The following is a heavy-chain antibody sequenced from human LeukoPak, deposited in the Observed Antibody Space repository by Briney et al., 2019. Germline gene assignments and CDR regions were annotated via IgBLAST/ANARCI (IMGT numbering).Heavy chain of an antibody. V-gene: IGHV4-39*07. CDR3: ARGLWGSYRSPDAFDI. Sequence: SETLSLTCTVSGGSISSSNYYWGWIRQPPGTGLEWIGTIYYHGSTYYNPSLKSRVTISVDTSKNQFSLKLCSVTAADTAVYYCARGLWGSYRSPDAFDIWGQGTMVTVSS. D-gene: IGHD3-16*02. CDR1: GGSISSSNYY. CDR2: IYYHGST. J-gene: IGHJ3*02.